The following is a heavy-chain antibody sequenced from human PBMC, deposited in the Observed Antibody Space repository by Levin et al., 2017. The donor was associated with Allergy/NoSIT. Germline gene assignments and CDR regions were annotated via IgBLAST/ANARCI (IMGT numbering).Heavy chain of an antibody. V-gene: IGHV3-23*01. CDR1: GFIFSGYA. J-gene: IGHJ4*02. D-gene: IGHD3-10*01. CDR2: MSGSGGDI. Sequence: GGSLRLSCEASGFIFSGYAMTWVRQAPGRGLEWVSDMSGSGGDIYYADSVKGRFTISRDNSKNTLYLQMNSLRVEETATYYRATGAERSLMRAGAFDYWGQGTLVTVSS. CDR3: ATGAERSLMRAGAFDY.